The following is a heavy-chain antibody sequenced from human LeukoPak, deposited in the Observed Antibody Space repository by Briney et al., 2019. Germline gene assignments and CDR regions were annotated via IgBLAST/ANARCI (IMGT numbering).Heavy chain of an antibody. V-gene: IGHV1-46*01. Sequence: ASVKVSCKASGYTFTSYYMHWVRQAPGQGLEWMGIINPSGGSTSYAQKFQGRVTMTRDTSTSTVYMELSSLRSEDTAVYYCARGGPLGGGGYYFDYWGQGTLVTVSS. D-gene: IGHD3-16*01. CDR2: INPSGGST. J-gene: IGHJ4*02. CDR1: GYTFTSYY. CDR3: ARGGPLGGGGYYFDY.